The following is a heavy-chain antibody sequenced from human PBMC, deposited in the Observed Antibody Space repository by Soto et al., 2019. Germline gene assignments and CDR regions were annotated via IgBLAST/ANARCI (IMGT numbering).Heavy chain of an antibody. CDR1: GYTFTGYY. V-gene: IGHV1-2*04. J-gene: IGHJ3*02. CDR3: ARPNNDYYGSGTHGAFDI. CDR2: INPNSGGT. Sequence: GASVKVSCKASGYTFTGYYMHWVRQAPGQGLEWKGWINPNSGGTNYAQKIQGWVTMTRDTSISTAYMELSRLRSDDTSLFYFARPNNDYYGSGTHGAFDIWGQGTMVTVSS. D-gene: IGHD3-10*01.